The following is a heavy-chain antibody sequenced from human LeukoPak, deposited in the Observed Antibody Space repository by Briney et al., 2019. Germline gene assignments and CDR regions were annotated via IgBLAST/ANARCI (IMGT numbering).Heavy chain of an antibody. D-gene: IGHD6-19*01. CDR3: ARSVAGTPGSAFDI. Sequence: SVTVSFKASGGTFSSYAISWVRQAPGQGLEWMGRIIPILGIANYAQKFQGRVTITADKSTSTAYMELSSLRSEDTAVYYCARSVAGTPGSAFDIWGQGTMVTVSS. J-gene: IGHJ3*02. V-gene: IGHV1-69*04. CDR2: IIPILGIA. CDR1: GGTFSSYA.